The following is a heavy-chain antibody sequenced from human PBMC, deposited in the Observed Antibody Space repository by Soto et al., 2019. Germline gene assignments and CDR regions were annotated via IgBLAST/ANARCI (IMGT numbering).Heavy chain of an antibody. Sequence: EASVKVSCKASGYTFTSYDINWVRQATGQGLEWMGWMNPNSGNTGYAQKFQGRVTMTRNTSISTAYMELSSLRSEDTAVYYCTSGSEYCSSTSCYLDIWGQGTMVTVSS. CDR1: GYTFTSYD. V-gene: IGHV1-8*01. J-gene: IGHJ3*02. CDR2: MNPNSGNT. CDR3: TSGSEYCSSTSCYLDI. D-gene: IGHD2-2*01.